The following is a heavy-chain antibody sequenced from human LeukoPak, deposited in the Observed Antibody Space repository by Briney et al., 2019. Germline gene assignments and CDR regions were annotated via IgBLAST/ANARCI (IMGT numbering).Heavy chain of an antibody. CDR1: GITFSGYA. D-gene: IGHD3-10*01. V-gene: IGHV3-23*01. CDR2: VSAGGGST. CDR3: AKRLYGSGGYYQFDY. J-gene: IGHJ4*02. Sequence: PGGSLRLSCAASGITFSGYAMTWVRQAPGKGLEWVSTVSAGGGSTYYADSVKGRFTISRDNPKNTLHLQMNSLRAEGTAVYYCAKRLYGSGGYYQFDYWGQGTLVTVSS.